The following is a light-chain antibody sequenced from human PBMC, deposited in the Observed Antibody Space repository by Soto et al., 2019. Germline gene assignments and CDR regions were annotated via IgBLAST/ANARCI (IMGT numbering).Light chain of an antibody. J-gene: IGLJ2*01. CDR2: DVN. CDR3: FSYAGIRV. Sequence: QSALTQPRSVSGAPGQSVTISCTGTSSDVGGYDYVAWYQQHPGKAPKLMIFDVNKRPSGVPDRLSCSKSGKTASLTISGRQAEDEVDYSCFSYAGIRVFGGGTKLTV. CDR1: SSDVGGYDY. V-gene: IGLV2-11*01.